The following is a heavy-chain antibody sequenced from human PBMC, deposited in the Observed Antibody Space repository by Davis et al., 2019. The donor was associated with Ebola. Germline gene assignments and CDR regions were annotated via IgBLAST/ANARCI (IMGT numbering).Heavy chain of an antibody. CDR2: INPSGGST. Sequence: ASVKVSCKASGYTFTSYYMHWVRQAPGQGLEWMGIINPSGGSTSYAQKSQGRVTMTRDTSTSTVYMELSSLRSEDTAVYYCARDSPPYYYGSGSYYLDYWGQGTLVTVSS. CDR1: GYTFTSYY. J-gene: IGHJ4*02. CDR3: ARDSPPYYYGSGSYYLDY. D-gene: IGHD3-10*01. V-gene: IGHV1-46*01.